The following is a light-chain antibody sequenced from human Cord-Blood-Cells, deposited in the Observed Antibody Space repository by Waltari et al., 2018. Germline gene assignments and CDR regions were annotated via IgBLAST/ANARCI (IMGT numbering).Light chain of an antibody. CDR2: GAS. CDR3: QQYNNWPPGLYT. V-gene: IGKV3-15*01. CDR1: QSVSSN. J-gene: IGKJ2*01. Sequence: EIVMTQSPATLSVSPGERANLSCRASQSVSSNFAWYQQKPGQAPRLLIYGASTRATGIPARFSGSGSGTEFTLTISSLQSEDFAVYYCQQYNNWPPGLYTFGQGTKLEIK.